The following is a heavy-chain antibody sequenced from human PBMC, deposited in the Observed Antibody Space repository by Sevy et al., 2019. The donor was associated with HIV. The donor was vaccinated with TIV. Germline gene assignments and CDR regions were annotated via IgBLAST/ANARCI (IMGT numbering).Heavy chain of an antibody. CDR3: ARDHYYDSSSGYYLTPDLDY. V-gene: IGHV3-33*01. Sequence: GGSLRLSCAASGFTFSNYGMHWVRQAPGKRLEWVAVIWYDGSNKNYADSVKGRFTISRDNSKNTMYRQMNSLRAEDTAVYYCARDHYYDSSSGYYLTPDLDYWGQGTLVTVSS. CDR1: GFTFSNYG. CDR2: IWYDGSNK. D-gene: IGHD3-22*01. J-gene: IGHJ4*02.